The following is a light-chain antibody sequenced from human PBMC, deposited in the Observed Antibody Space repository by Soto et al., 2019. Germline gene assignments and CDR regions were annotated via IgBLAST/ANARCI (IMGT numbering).Light chain of an antibody. CDR2: GAS. CDR3: QQYNDWPFT. J-gene: IGKJ3*01. V-gene: IGKV3-15*01. Sequence: EIVMTQSPATLSVSPGERATLSCRASQSISSNLAWYQQKPGQAPMLLIYGASTMATGIPATFSGSGSGTEFTLTISSLQSEDFAVYYCQQYNDWPFTFGPGTKVDIK. CDR1: QSISSN.